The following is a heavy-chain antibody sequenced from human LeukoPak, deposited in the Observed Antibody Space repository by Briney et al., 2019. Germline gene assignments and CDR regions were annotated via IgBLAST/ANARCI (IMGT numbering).Heavy chain of an antibody. V-gene: IGHV3-48*03. Sequence: GGSLRLSCAASGFTFSSYEMNWVRQAPGKGLEWVSYISSSGSTIYYADSVKGRFTISRDNAKNTLYLQMNSLRAEDTAVYYCARMQRDGYNLGSFQHWGQGTLVTVSS. J-gene: IGHJ1*01. CDR1: GFTFSSYE. CDR2: ISSSGSTI. D-gene: IGHD5-24*01. CDR3: ARMQRDGYNLGSFQH.